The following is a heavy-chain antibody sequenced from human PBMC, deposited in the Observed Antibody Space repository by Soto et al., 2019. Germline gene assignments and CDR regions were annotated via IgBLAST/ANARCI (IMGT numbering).Heavy chain of an antibody. CDR2: INPRSGRT. Sequence: ASVKVSCKASGYTFTTYSMHWVRPAPGQGLEWMGVINPRSGRTSFAQKFQGRVTMTGDTSTSTVYMELSNLRSEDTAVHYCAMDTNLLDYYFDYWGQGTLVPVSS. CDR1: GYTFTTYS. V-gene: IGHV1-46*01. CDR3: AMDTNLLDYYFDY. D-gene: IGHD3-10*01. J-gene: IGHJ4*02.